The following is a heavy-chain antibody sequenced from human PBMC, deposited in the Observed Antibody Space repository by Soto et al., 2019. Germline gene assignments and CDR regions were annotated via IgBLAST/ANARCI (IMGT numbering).Heavy chain of an antibody. CDR2: IYATGTT. CDR1: GASISGFY. J-gene: IGHJ5*02. V-gene: IGHV4-4*07. D-gene: IGHD1-1*01. Sequence: SETLSLTCTVSGASISGFYWSWIRRSAGKGLEWIGRIYATGTTDYNPSLKSRVMMSVDTSKKQFSLKLMSVTAADTAVYYCVRDGTKTLRDWFDPWGQGSSVTVSS. CDR3: VRDGTKTLRDWFDP.